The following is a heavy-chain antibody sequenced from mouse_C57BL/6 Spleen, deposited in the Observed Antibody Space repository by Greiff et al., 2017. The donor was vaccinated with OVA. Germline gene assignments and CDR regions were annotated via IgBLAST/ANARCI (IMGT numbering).Heavy chain of an antibody. CDR2: IRNKANGYTT. CDR1: GFTFTDYY. Sequence: EVKLVESGGGLVQPGGSLSLSCAASGFTFTDYYMSWVRQPPGKALEWLGFIRNKANGYTTEYSASVKGRFTISRDNYQSILYLQMNALRAEDRASDYCARKGYEYGYWYFGVWGTRTTVPVAS. J-gene: IGHJ1*03. D-gene: IGHD2-4*01. V-gene: IGHV7-3*01. CDR3: ARKGYEYGYWYFGV.